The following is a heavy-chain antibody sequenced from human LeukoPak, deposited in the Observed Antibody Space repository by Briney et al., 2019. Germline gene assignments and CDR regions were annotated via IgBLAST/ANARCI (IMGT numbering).Heavy chain of an antibody. CDR3: AKDPGSPSAFDI. CDR2: IRYDGSNK. V-gene: IGHV3-30*02. J-gene: IGHJ3*02. Sequence: GGSLRLSCAASGFTFSSYGMHWVRQAPGKGLEWVAFIRYDGSNKYYADSVKGRFTISRDNSKNTLNLQMNSLRAEDTAVYYCAKDPGSPSAFDIWGQGTMVTVSS. CDR1: GFTFSSYG. D-gene: IGHD3-10*01.